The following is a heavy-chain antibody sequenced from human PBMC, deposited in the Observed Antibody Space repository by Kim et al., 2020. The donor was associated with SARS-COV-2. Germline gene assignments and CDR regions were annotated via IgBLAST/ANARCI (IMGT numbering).Heavy chain of an antibody. J-gene: IGHJ3*02. Sequence: SETLSLTCAVYGGSFSGYYWSWIRQPPGKGLEWIGEINHSGSTNYNPSLKSRVTISVDTSKNQFSLKLSSVTAADTAVYYCARVGYCSSTSCYIAFDIWGQGTMVTVSS. CDR1: GGSFSGYY. D-gene: IGHD2-2*02. V-gene: IGHV4-34*01. CDR3: ARVGYCSSTSCYIAFDI. CDR2: INHSGST.